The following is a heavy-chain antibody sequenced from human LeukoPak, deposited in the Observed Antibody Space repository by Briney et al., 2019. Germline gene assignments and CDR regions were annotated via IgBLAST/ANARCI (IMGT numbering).Heavy chain of an antibody. CDR3: AKETYQGRVAAAGTPTYDY. Sequence: PGRSLRLSCAASGFTFSSYGMHWVRQAPGKGLEWVAVISYDGSNKYYADSVKGRFTISRDNSKNTLYLQMNSLRAEDTAVYYCAKETYQGRVAAAGTPTYDYWGQGTLGTVSS. CDR2: ISYDGSNK. V-gene: IGHV3-30*18. CDR1: GFTFSSYG. D-gene: IGHD6-13*01. J-gene: IGHJ4*02.